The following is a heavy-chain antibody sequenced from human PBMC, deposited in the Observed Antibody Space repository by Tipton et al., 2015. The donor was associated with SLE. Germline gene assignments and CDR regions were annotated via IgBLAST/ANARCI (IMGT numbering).Heavy chain of an antibody. D-gene: IGHD2-2*02. Sequence: TLSLTCAVYGGSFSDYYWSWIRQPPGKGLEWIGEINHIGSTNYNPSLKSRVAMSVDTSKNQFSLSLSSVTAADTAVYYCARGGCGGTSCYTGWFDPWGQGTLVTVSS. CDR3: ARGGCGGTSCYTGWFDP. J-gene: IGHJ5*02. CDR1: GGSFSDYY. CDR2: INHIGST. V-gene: IGHV4-34*01.